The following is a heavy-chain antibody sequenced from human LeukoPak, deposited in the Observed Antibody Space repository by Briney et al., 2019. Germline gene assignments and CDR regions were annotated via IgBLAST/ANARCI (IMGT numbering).Heavy chain of an antibody. CDR2: ISISTNTI. J-gene: IGHJ5*02. V-gene: IGHV3-48*03. CDR3: ARRTGGWFDP. D-gene: IGHD1-14*01. Sequence: PGGSLRLSCAASGFTFSSYEMNWVRQAPGKELEWISYISISTNTIYYGDSVKGRFTISRDNAKNSLYLQMNSLRVEDTAVYYCARRTGGWFDPWGQGTLVTVSS. CDR1: GFTFSSYE.